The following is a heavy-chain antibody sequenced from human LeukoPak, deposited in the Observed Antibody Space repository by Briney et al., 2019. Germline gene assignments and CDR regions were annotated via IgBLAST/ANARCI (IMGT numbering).Heavy chain of an antibody. Sequence: SETLSLTCTVSGGSISSYYWSWIRQPPGKGLEWIGYIYYSGNTNYNPSLKSRVTISVDTSKNQFSLKLSSVTAADTAVYYCARGGYSSSWYLRIDYWGQGTLVTVSS. J-gene: IGHJ4*02. CDR2: IYYSGNT. CDR3: ARGGYSSSWYLRIDY. D-gene: IGHD6-13*01. V-gene: IGHV4-59*12. CDR1: GGSISSYY.